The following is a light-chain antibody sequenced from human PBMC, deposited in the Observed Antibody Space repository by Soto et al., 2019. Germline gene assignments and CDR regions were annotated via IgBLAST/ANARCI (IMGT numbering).Light chain of an antibody. J-gene: IGLJ3*02. CDR3: GTWESSRNWV. CDR1: SSNIGNNY. Sequence: QSVLTQSPSVSAAPGQTVTISCSGTSSNIGNNYVSWYQLLPETAPQLLIYDNIKRPSGIPDRFSGSKSGTSATLVITGLQTGDEADYYCGTWESSRNWVFGGGTKVTVL. V-gene: IGLV1-51*01. CDR2: DNI.